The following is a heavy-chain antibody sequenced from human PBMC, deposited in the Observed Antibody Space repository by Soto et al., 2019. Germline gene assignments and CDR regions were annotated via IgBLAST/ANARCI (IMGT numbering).Heavy chain of an antibody. Sequence: PGESLKISCKGSGYSFTSYWISWVRQMPGKGLEWMGRIDPSDSYTNYSPSFQGHVTISADKSISTAYLQWSSLKASDIAMYYCARHVRYYGSGPYYFDYWGQGTLVTVSS. V-gene: IGHV5-10-1*01. D-gene: IGHD3-10*01. CDR2: IDPSDSYT. CDR3: ARHVRYYGSGPYYFDY. J-gene: IGHJ4*02. CDR1: GYSFTSYW.